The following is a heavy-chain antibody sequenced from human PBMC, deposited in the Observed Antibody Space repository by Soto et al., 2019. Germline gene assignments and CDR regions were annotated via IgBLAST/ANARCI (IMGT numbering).Heavy chain of an antibody. J-gene: IGHJ6*03. Sequence: GGSLRLSCAASGFTFSSYAMSWVRQAPGKGLEWVSAISGSGGSTYYADSVKGRFTISRDNSKNTLYLQMNSLRAEDTAVYYCAKDVGWDMTTVTTGTRYYYYYMDVWGKGTTVTVSS. CDR3: AKDVGWDMTTVTTGTRYYYYYMDV. CDR2: ISGSGGST. CDR1: GFTFSSYA. D-gene: IGHD4-4*01. V-gene: IGHV3-23*01.